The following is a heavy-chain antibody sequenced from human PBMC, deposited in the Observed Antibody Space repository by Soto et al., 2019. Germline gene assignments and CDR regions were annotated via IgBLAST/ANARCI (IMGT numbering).Heavy chain of an antibody. CDR1: DGSISGSSYY. D-gene: IGHD6-19*01. V-gene: IGHV4-39*01. J-gene: IGHJ4*02. Sequence: PSETLSLNCTVSDGSISGSSYYWGWIRQPPGKGLEWIGSIYYSGSTYYNPSLKSRVTISVDTSKNQFSLKLSSVTAADTAVYYCARRIGSGWFRAYYFDYWGQGTQVTVSS. CDR2: IYYSGST. CDR3: ARRIGSGWFRAYYFDY.